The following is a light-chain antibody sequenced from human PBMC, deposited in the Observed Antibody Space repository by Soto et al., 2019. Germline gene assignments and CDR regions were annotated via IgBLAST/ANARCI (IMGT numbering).Light chain of an antibody. Sequence: DIQMTQSPSTLSASGGDRVTITCRASQSISSWLAWYQQKPGKAPKLLIYKASSLESGVPSRFSGSGSGTEFTLTISRLQTDDFATYYCQQYNSYSWTFGQGTKVDI. CDR1: QSISSW. CDR3: QQYNSYSWT. J-gene: IGKJ1*01. CDR2: KAS. V-gene: IGKV1-5*03.